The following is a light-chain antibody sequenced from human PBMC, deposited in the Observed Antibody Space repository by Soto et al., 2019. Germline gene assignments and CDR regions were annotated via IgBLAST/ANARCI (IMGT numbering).Light chain of an antibody. CDR1: SSNIGSNY. Sequence: QSALTQPPSASGTPGQRVTISCSGSSSNIGSNYVYWYQQLPGTAPKLLIYRNNQRPSGVPDRFSGSKSGTSASLAISGLRSEDEADYYCAAWDDSLSGHYVFVTGTKVTV. CDR3: AAWDDSLSGHYV. V-gene: IGLV1-47*01. J-gene: IGLJ1*01. CDR2: RNN.